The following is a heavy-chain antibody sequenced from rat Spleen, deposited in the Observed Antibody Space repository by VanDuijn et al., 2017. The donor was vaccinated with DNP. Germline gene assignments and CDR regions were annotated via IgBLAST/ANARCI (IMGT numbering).Heavy chain of an antibody. CDR2: ISYDGGST. CDR3: TSHIPSWFAY. CDR1: GFPFSDSY. J-gene: IGHJ3*01. D-gene: IGHD1-7*01. V-gene: IGHV5-20*01. Sequence: EVQLVESGGDLVQPGGSLRLSCAASGFPFSDSYMAWVRQAPTKGLEWVASISYDGGSTNYRDSVKGRFTISRDNAKSSLYLQMDSLRSEDTATYYCTSHIPSWFAYWGQGTLVTVSS.